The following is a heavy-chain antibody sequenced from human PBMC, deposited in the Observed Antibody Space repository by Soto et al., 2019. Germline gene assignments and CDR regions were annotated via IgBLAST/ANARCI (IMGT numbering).Heavy chain of an antibody. CDR1: GFTFSSYA. D-gene: IGHD2-15*01. CDR2: ISYDGSNK. Sequence: GESLKISCAASGFTFSSYAMHWVRQAPGKGLEWVAVISYDGSNKYYADSVKGRFTISRDNSKNTLYLQMNSPRAEDTAVYYCARELGYCSGGSCYSYYYGMDVWGQGTTVTVSS. V-gene: IGHV3-30*04. J-gene: IGHJ6*02. CDR3: ARELGYCSGGSCYSYYYGMDV.